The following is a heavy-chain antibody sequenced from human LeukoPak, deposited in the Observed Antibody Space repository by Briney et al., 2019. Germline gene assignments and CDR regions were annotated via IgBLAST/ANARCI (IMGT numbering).Heavy chain of an antibody. CDR3: ARHGADVALVPSANDVFHI. V-gene: IGHV4-39*01. J-gene: IGHJ3*02. Sequence: PSETLSLTCTVSGGSISSSSYYCGWLRQPPGKGLEWIGGFYHRGTTYYKPSLKGRVIISGDTSKNQFSLRLSSVTAADTAIYYCARHGADVALVPSANDVFHIWGDGTMVTVSS. CDR2: FYHRGTT. D-gene: IGHD2-2*01. CDR1: GGSISSSSYY.